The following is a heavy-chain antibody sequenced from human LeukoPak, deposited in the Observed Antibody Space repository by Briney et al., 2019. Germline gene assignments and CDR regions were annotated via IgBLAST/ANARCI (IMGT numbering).Heavy chain of an antibody. V-gene: IGHV4-34*01. CDR3: AKTHSHFPPYFDY. CDR2: INHSGST. J-gene: IGHJ4*02. CDR1: GGSFSGYY. Sequence: SETLSLTCAVYGGSFSGYYWSWIRQPPGKGLEWIGEINHSGSTNYNPSLKSRVTISVDTSKNQFSLKLSSVTAADTAVYYCAKTHSHFPPYFDYWGQGTLVIVSS. D-gene: IGHD4-11*01.